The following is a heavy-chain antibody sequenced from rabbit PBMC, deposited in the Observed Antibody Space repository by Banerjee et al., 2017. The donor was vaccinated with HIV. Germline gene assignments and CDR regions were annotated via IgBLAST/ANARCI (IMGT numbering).Heavy chain of an antibody. V-gene: IGHV1S45*01. CDR1: GFSFSSIYW. J-gene: IGHJ4*01. CDR3: ARDLAGAIGWNFNL. Sequence: QEQLEESGGDLVKPEGSLTLTCTASGFSFSSIYWICWVRQAPGKGLEWIACIYTGSGNTYYASWAKGRFTISKTSSTTVTLQMTSLTAADTATYFCARDLAGAIGWNFNLWGPGTLVTVS. D-gene: IGHD4-1*01. CDR2: IYTGSGNT.